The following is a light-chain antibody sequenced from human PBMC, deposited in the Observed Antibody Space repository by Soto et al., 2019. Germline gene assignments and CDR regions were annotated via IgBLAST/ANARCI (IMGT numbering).Light chain of an antibody. J-gene: IGKJ3*01. V-gene: IGKV3-11*01. CDR1: QSVSRY. Sequence: EVVLTQSPDTLSLAPWERATLSCRASQSVSRYLAWYQQKPGQTPILIIYAASTRDPGIPARFSGSGSGTDFTLTISSLEPEDFAFYCCQQRGNWPPTCGPWTKVDI. CDR2: AAS. CDR3: QQRGNWPPT.